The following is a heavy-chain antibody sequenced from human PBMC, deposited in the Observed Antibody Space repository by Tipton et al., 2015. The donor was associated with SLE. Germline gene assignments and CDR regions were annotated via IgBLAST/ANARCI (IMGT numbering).Heavy chain of an antibody. D-gene: IGHD5-12*01. Sequence: TLSLTCAVYGGSFSGYYWSWIRQPPGKGLEWIGEINHSGSTNYNPSLKSRVTISVDTSKNQFSLKLSSVTAADTAVYYCARGSATRDAFDIWGQGTMVTVSS. CDR3: ARGSATRDAFDI. CDR1: GGSFSGYY. CDR2: INHSGST. J-gene: IGHJ3*02. V-gene: IGHV4-34*01.